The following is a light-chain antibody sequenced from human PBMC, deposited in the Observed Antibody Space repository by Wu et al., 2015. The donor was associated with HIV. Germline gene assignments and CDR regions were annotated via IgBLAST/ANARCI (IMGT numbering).Light chain of an antibody. Sequence: DIQMTQSPSTLSASVGDRVTITCRASQSISSRLAWYQQKPGKAPKLLIYTASSLESGVPSRFGGSGSGTEFTLTISSLQPDDFATYYCQQYNSYPVTFGQGTRLEIK. J-gene: IGKJ5*01. CDR3: QQYNSYPVT. V-gene: IGKV1-5*03. CDR2: TAS. CDR1: QSISSR.